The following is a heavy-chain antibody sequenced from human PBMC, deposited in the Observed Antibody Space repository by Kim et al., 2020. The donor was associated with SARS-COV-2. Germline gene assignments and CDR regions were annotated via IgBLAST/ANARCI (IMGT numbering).Heavy chain of an antibody. J-gene: IGHJ4*02. CDR3: AREIRQYQLLYDFDY. CDR1: GFTFSSYA. Sequence: GGSLRLSCAASGFTFSSYAMHWVRQAPGKGLEWVAVISYDGSNKYYADSVKGRFTISRDNSKNTLYLQMNSLRAEDTAVYYCAREIRQYQLLYDFDYWGQGTLVTVSS. V-gene: IGHV3-30*04. CDR2: ISYDGSNK. D-gene: IGHD2-2*02.